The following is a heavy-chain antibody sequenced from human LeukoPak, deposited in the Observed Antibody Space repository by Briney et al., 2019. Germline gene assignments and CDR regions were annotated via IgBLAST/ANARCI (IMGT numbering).Heavy chain of an antibody. CDR3: ARDYAGWFDP. J-gene: IGHJ5*02. V-gene: IGHV3-48*01. CDR1: GFPFTSYS. Sequence: GGSLRLSCAASGFPFTSYSMNWVRQAPGRGLEWVSYISTSSRSIYYADSVKGRFTISRDNAKNSLYLQMNSMRAEDTAVYYCARDYAGWFDPWGQGTLVTVSS. CDR2: ISTSSRSI. D-gene: IGHD4-23*01.